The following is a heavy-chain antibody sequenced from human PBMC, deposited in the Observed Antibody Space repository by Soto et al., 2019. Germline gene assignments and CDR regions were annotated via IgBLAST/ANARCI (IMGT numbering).Heavy chain of an antibody. Sequence: ASVKVSCKASGYTFTSYGISWVRQAPGQGLEWMGWISAYSGNTNYAQKLQGRVTMTTDTSTSTAYMELRSLRSDDTAVYYCARVARERPLNWFDPWGQGTLVTVSS. CDR2: ISAYSGNT. D-gene: IGHD1-26*01. CDR3: ARVARERPLNWFDP. V-gene: IGHV1-18*04. J-gene: IGHJ5*02. CDR1: GYTFTSYG.